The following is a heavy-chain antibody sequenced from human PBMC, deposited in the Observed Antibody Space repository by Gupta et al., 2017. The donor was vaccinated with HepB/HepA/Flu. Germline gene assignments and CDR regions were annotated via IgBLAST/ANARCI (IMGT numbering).Heavy chain of an antibody. V-gene: IGHV3-7*04. J-gene: IGHJ4*02. CDR1: GFTFANYW. Sequence: EVQLVESGGGLVQPGGSLRLSCAVSGFTFANYWMNWVRQAPGKGLEWLANINPDGSGQYYVDSLKGRFTLSRDNAENSVYLQMSSLRAEDTATYYCARGYDWHGDSWGQGVLVTVSS. CDR2: INPDGSGQ. D-gene: IGHD1-20*01. CDR3: ARGYDWHGDS.